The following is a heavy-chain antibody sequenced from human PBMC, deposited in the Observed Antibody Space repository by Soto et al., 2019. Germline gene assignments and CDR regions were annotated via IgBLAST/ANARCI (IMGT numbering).Heavy chain of an antibody. Sequence: SETLSLTCAVYGGSFSGYYWSWIRQPPGKGLEWIGEINHSGSTNYNPSLKSRVTISVDTSKNQFSLKLSSVTAADTAVYYCARGSIVVVQADIQTCAAAGHWFDTWGQGTLVTVSS. D-gene: IGHD2-2*01. J-gene: IGHJ5*02. CDR3: ARGSIVVVQADIQTCAAAGHWFDT. V-gene: IGHV4-34*01. CDR1: GGSFSGYY. CDR2: INHSGST.